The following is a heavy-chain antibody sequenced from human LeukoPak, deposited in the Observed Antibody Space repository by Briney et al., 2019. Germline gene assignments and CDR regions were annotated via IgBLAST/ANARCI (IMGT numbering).Heavy chain of an antibody. CDR2: ISWNSGSI. CDR1: GFTFDDYA. V-gene: IGHV3-9*01. J-gene: IGHJ4*02. CDR3: AKDQLTGWLVRPLFDY. Sequence: PGGSPRLSCAASGFTFDDYAMHWVRQAPGKGLEWVSGISWNSGSIGYADSVKGRFTISRDNAKNSLYLQMNSLRAEDTAVYYCAKDQLTGWLVRPLFDYWGQGTLVTVSS. D-gene: IGHD6-19*01.